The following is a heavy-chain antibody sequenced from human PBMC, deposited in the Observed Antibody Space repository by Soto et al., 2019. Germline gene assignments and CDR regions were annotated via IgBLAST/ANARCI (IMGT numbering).Heavy chain of an antibody. D-gene: IGHD4-17*01. Sequence: QVQLQESGPGLVKPSQTLSLTCTVSGGSISSGDYYWSWIRQPPGKGLEWIGYIYYSGSTYYNPSLTSRVTISADTSTNQFPLELSSVTAADTAVYSCAIYGGNSVSFDYWGQGTLVTVSS. CDR2: IYYSGST. CDR3: AIYGGNSVSFDY. J-gene: IGHJ4*02. V-gene: IGHV4-30-4*01. CDR1: GGSISSGDYY.